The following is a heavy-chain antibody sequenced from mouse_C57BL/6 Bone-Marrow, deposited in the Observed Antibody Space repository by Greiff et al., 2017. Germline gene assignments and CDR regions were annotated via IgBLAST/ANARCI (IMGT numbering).Heavy chain of an antibody. V-gene: IGHV1-7*01. CDR3: ARDYYSSFFAY. CDR1: GYTFTNYW. CDR2: INPSSGYT. D-gene: IGHD2-5*01. J-gene: IGHJ3*01. Sequence: QVQLQQSGAELAKPGASVKLSCKASGYTFTNYWMHWVKQRPGQGLEWIGYINPSSGYTKYNQKFKDKATLTVDKYTSTAYMQRNSLTYEDSAVYYCARDYYSSFFAYWGQGTLVTVSA.